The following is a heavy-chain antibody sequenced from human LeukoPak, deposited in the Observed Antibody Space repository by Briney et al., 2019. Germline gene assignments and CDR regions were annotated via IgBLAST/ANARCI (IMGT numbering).Heavy chain of an antibody. CDR1: GLTFSSYA. V-gene: IGHV3-23*01. J-gene: IGHJ4*02. Sequence: GGSLRLSCAASGLTFSSYAMNWVRQAPGKGLEWVSTISGSGDSTYYADSVKGRFTISRDNSKNTLYLQMNSLRAEDTAVYYCVKDLQWLVSFDYWGQGTLVTVSS. CDR2: ISGSGDST. D-gene: IGHD5-12*01. CDR3: VKDLQWLVSFDY.